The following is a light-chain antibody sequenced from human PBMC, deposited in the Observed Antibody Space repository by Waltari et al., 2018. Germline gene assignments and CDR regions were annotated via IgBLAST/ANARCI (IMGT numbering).Light chain of an antibody. CDR2: DVS. CDR3: SSDTSSSTLWV. CDR1: SSDVGGYNY. Sequence: QSALTQPASVSGSPGQSITISCTGTSSDVGGYNYVSWYQQPPGKAPKRMIYDVSNRPSGVSNRFPGSKSGNTASLTISGLQAEDEADYYCSSDTSSSTLWVFGGGTKLTVL. J-gene: IGLJ3*02. V-gene: IGLV2-14*03.